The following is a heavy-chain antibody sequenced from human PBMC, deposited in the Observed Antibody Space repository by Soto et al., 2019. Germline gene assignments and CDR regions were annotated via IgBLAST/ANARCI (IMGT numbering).Heavy chain of an antibody. Sequence: ASVKVSCKASGYTFTSYGISWVRQAPGQGLEWMGWISAYNGNTNYAQKLQGRVTMTTDTSTSTAYTELRSLRSDDTAVYYCARFLSTYYYYYGMDVWGQGTTVTVSS. V-gene: IGHV1-18*01. CDR3: ARFLSTYYYYYGMDV. J-gene: IGHJ6*02. D-gene: IGHD6-13*01. CDR1: GYTFTSYG. CDR2: ISAYNGNT.